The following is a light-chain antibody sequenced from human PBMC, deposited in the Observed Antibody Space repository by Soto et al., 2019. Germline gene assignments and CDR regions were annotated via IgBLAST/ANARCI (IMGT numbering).Light chain of an antibody. CDR2: KAS. Sequence: IQRTRCPSTLSANVGDRVTITCRASQSISSWLAWYQQKPGKAPKLLIYKASSLESGVPSRFSGSGSGAEFTLTISSLQPDDFATYYCRQYNSYSRTFGQGTKVDIK. J-gene: IGKJ2*01. V-gene: IGKV1-5*03. CDR3: RQYNSYSRT. CDR1: QSISSW.